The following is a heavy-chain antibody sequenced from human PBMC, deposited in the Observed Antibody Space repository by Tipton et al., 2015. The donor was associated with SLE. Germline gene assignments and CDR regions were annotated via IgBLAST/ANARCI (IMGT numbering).Heavy chain of an antibody. J-gene: IGHJ5*02. Sequence: TLSLTCTVSGGSISSGSYYWSWIRQPPGKGLEWIGYIFYSGSTNYNPSLKSRVTISVDTSKNQLSLNLSSVTAADTAVYYCARGYSSGWSDAWGQGTLVTVSS. D-gene: IGHD6-19*01. CDR3: ARGYSSGWSDA. CDR2: IFYSGST. V-gene: IGHV4-61*01. CDR1: GGSISSGSYY.